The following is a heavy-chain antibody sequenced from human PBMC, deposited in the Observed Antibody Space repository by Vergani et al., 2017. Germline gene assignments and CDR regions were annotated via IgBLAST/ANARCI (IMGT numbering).Heavy chain of an antibody. CDR3: ASPPLKWELRDY. Sequence: EVQLVESGGGLVKPGGSLRLSCAASGFTFSSYSMNWVRQAPGKGLEWVSSISRSSSYIYYADSVKGRFTISRDNAKNSLYLQMNSLRAEDTAVYYCASPPLKWELRDYWGQGTLVTVSS. CDR2: ISRSSSYI. J-gene: IGHJ4*02. D-gene: IGHD1-26*01. V-gene: IGHV3-21*01. CDR1: GFTFSSYS.